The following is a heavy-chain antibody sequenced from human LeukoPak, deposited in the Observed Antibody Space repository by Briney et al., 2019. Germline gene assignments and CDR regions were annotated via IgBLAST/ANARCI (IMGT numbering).Heavy chain of an antibody. CDR2: IKQDGSEK. D-gene: IGHD4-17*01. J-gene: IGHJ6*02. CDR1: GFTFVSYW. V-gene: IGHV3-7*04. CDR3: ARGGVTTPFGMDV. Sequence: GKSLRLSCAASGFTFVSYWMNWVRQAPGKGLEWVAKIKQDGSEKYYVDSVKGRFTISRDNAKKLLYLQMNSLRAEDTAVYYCARGGVTTPFGMDVWGQGNTVTVSS.